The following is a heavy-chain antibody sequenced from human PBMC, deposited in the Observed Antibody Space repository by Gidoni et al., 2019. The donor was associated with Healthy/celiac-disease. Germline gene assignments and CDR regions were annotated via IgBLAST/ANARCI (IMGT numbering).Heavy chain of an antibody. CDR3: TTLTVTGETPFDY. CDR2: IRSKANSYAT. V-gene: IGHV3-73*01. D-gene: IGHD4-4*01. J-gene: IGHJ4*02. Sequence: EVQLVESGGGLVQPGGSLKLSCAASGFTFSGSAMHWVRQASGKGLEWVGRIRSKANSYATAYAASVKGRFTISRDDSKNTAYLQMNSLKTEDTAVYYCTTLTVTGETPFDYWGQGTLVTVSS. CDR1: GFTFSGSA.